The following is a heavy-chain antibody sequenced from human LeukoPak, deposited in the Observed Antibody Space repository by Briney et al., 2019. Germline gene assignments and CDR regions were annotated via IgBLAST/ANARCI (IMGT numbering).Heavy chain of an antibody. J-gene: IGHJ3*02. Sequence: PSETLSLTCAVYGGSFSGYHWSWIRQPPGKGLEWVGEINNSGSTNYKASLKSRVTISGDKSKNKLSLKLSSATAADTAVYYCARELRYAFDIWGQGTMVTVSS. CDR3: ARELRYAFDI. CDR1: GGSFSGYH. V-gene: IGHV4-34*01. CDR2: INNSGST. D-gene: IGHD4-23*01.